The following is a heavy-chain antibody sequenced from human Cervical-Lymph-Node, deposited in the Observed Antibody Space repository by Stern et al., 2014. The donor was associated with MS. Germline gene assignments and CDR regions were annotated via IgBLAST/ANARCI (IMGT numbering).Heavy chain of an antibody. CDR2: IVPVFGRS. D-gene: IGHD4-23*01. V-gene: IGHV1-69*01. CDR3: AREHHGGNFAS. CDR1: GGPFRTNG. J-gene: IGHJ4*02. Sequence: QVQLVQSGAEVKKPGSSVKVSCKASGGPFRTNGISLVRQAPGQGLEWMGAIVPVFGRSNYAQKFQGRVTITADEVTTTAYLELSSLRSDDTALYYYAREHHGGNFASWGQGTLVTVSS.